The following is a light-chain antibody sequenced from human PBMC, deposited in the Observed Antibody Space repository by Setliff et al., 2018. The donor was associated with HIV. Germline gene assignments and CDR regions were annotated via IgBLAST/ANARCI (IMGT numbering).Light chain of an antibody. CDR3: QQYYSSPPVT. CDR1: QSVLYSSDNKNY. CDR2: WAS. V-gene: IGKV4-1*01. Sequence: DIVMTQSPDSLAVSLGERATINCKSSQSVLYSSDNKNYLAWYQQKPGQPPKLLISWASTRESGVPDRFSGSGSGTDFTLTLRNLPAEDVAVYFCQQYYSSPPVTFGGGTKLDIK. J-gene: IGKJ4*01.